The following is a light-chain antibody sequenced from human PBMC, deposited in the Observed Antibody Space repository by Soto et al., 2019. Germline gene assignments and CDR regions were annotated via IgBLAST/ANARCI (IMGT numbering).Light chain of an antibody. J-gene: IGKJ2*01. CDR1: QSVSSNH. CDR3: QQYGGSTYT. V-gene: IGKV3-20*01. CDR2: GAS. Sequence: EIVMTQSPATLSVSPGERATLSCRASQSVSSNHLAWYQQKPGQAPRLLIYGASRRAAGIPDRLSGSGSGTDFTLTISRLEPEDFAVYYCQQYGGSTYTFGQGTKVDIK.